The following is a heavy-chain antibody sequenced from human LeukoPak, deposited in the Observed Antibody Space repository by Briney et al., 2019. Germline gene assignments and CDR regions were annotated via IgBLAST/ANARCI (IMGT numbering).Heavy chain of an antibody. CDR1: GFTFSSYS. CDR3: ARVEATAVFY. D-gene: IGHD2-21*02. CDR2: ISSSSSYI. Sequence: PGGSLRLSCAASGFTFSSYSMNWVRQAQGKGLEWVSSISSSSSYIYYADSVKGRFTISRDNAKNSLYLQMNSLRADDTAVYYCARVEATAVFYWGQGTLVIVSS. V-gene: IGHV3-21*01. J-gene: IGHJ4*02.